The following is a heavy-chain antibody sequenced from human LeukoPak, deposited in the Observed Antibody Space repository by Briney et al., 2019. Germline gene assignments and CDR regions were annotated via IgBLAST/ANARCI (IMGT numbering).Heavy chain of an antibody. J-gene: IGHJ4*02. CDR3: ARGRLPLDY. V-gene: IGHV3-48*03. CDR2: ISSSGSTI. D-gene: IGHD2-21*02. Sequence: PGRSLGLSCAASGFTFSSYEMNWVRQAPGKGLEWVSYISSSGSTIYYADSVKGRFTISRDNAKNSLYLQMNSLRAEDTAVYYCARGRLPLDYWGQGTLVTVSS. CDR1: GFTFSSYE.